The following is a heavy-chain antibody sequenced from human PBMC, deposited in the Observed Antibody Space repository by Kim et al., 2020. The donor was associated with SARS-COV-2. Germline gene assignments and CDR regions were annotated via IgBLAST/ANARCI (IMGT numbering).Heavy chain of an antibody. CDR3: ARNGYFNSGRSYYYGMD. CDR1: GFTFSSYA. Sequence: GGSLRLSCTASGFTFSSYAMSWVRQAPGKGLEWVSAISDGGTRTYYADSVKGRFTISRDNSKNTLYLQMTGLRAEDTAVDYCARNGYFNSGRSYYYGMD. CDR2: ISDGGTRT. V-gene: IGHV3-23*01. D-gene: IGHD3-10*01. J-gene: IGHJ6*01.